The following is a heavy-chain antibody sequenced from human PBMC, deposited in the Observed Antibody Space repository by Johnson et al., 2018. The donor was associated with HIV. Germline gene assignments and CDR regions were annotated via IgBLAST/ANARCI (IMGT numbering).Heavy chain of an antibody. J-gene: IGHJ3*02. CDR3: ARAYYYGSGSYYRGAFDI. CDR1: GFTFSSYA. V-gene: IGHV3-30-3*01. CDR2: ISYDGSNK. D-gene: IGHD3-10*01. Sequence: QVQLVESGGGVVQPGRSLRLSCAASGFTFSSYAMHWVRQAPGNGLEWVAVISYDGSNKYYADSVKGRFTISRDNSKNTLYLQMNSLRAEDTAVYYCARAYYYGSGSYYRGAFDIWGQGTMVTVSS.